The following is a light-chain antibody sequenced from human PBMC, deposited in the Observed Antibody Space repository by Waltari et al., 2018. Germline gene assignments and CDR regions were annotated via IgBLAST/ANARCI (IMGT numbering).Light chain of an antibody. Sequence: DIQMTQSPSSLSASVGDRVTITCQASQEIRHFLNWYQQKPGKATNLLIYDSSNLETGVPSRFSGSGSGTYFTLTISTLQPEDIGTYYCQHYDNFPLARTFGQGTKVEIK. J-gene: IGKJ1*01. CDR2: DSS. V-gene: IGKV1-33*01. CDR3: QHYDNFPLART. CDR1: QEIRHF.